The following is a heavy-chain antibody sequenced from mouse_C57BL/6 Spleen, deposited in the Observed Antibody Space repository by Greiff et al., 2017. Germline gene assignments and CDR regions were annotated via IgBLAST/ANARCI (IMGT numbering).Heavy chain of an antibody. CDR2: IWSGGST. CDR1: GFSLTSYG. V-gene: IGHV2-2*01. J-gene: IGHJ1*03. CDR3: ARRAYWYFDV. D-gene: IGHD3-1*01. Sequence: QVQLQQSGPGLVQPSQSLSITCTVSGFSLTSYGVHWVRQSPGKGLEWLGVIWSGGSTDYNAAFISRLSLSKDNSKSQVFFKMNSLQADDTAIYYCARRAYWYFDVWGTGTTVTVSS.